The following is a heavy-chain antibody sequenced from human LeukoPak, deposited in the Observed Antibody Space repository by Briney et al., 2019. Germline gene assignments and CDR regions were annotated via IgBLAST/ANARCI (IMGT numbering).Heavy chain of an antibody. CDR1: GFTFSSYS. J-gene: IGHJ4*02. D-gene: IGHD6-19*01. CDR3: ATLPSSSGWYWGDY. V-gene: IGHV3-21*01. CDR2: ISSSSSYI. Sequence: PGGSLRLFRAASGFTFSSYSMNWVRQAPGKGLEWVSSISSSSSYIYYADSVKGRFTISRDNAKDSLYLQMNSLGAEDTAVYYCATLPSSSGWYWGDYWGQGTLVTVSS.